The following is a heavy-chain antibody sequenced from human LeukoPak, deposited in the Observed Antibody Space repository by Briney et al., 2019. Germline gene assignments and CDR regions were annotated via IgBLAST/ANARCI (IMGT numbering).Heavy chain of an antibody. J-gene: IGHJ3*02. Sequence: SETLSLTCAVYGGSFSGYYWSWIRQPPGKGLEWIGEINHSGSTNYNPSLKSRVTISVDTSKNQFSLKLSSVTAADTAVYYGAIGFGVVITTDAFDIWGQGTMVTVSS. V-gene: IGHV4-34*01. CDR3: AIGFGVVITTDAFDI. CDR2: INHSGST. CDR1: GGSFSGYY. D-gene: IGHD3-3*01.